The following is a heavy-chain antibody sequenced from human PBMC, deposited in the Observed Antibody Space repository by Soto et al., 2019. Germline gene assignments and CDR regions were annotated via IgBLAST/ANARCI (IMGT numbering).Heavy chain of an antibody. J-gene: IGHJ5*02. CDR1: GFAFSTYS. V-gene: IGHV3-48*02. Sequence: QLVESGGGLVQPGGYLRLSCAASGFAFSTYSMNWVRQAPGKGLEWVSYISFSSTTIFYEDSVRGRFTISRDNAKNSLYLQMNTLRDEDTAVYYCARDNGMAGSFDPWGQGTLVTVSS. CDR2: ISFSSTTI. CDR3: ARDNGMAGSFDP. D-gene: IGHD2-8*01.